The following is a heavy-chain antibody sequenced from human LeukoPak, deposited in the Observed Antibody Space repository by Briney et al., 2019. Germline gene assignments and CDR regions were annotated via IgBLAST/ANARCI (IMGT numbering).Heavy chain of an antibody. CDR2: INHSGST. Sequence: XWSWIRXPPGKGLEWIGEINHSGSTNYNPSLKSRVTISVDTSKNQFSLKLSSVTAADTAVYYCARGRGPGFDYWGQGTLVTVSS. CDR1: X. J-gene: IGHJ4*02. V-gene: IGHV4-34*01. CDR3: ARGRGPGFDY.